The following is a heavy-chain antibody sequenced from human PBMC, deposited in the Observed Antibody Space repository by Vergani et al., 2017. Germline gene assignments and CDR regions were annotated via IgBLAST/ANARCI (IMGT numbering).Heavy chain of an antibody. Sequence: QVRLQESGPGLVKPSETLSLTCSVSGGSMSGYYWSWIRQPPGKELEWIGYMYHSGSTNYNPSLGTRVTISGDTSKNQFSLKLNSVTAADTAVYYCGRVADFYGLGSRLLDLWVQGILVTVSS. V-gene: IGHV4-59*01. D-gene: IGHD3-10*01. J-gene: IGHJ5*02. CDR2: MYHSGST. CDR3: GRVADFYGLGSRLLDL. CDR1: GGSMSGYY.